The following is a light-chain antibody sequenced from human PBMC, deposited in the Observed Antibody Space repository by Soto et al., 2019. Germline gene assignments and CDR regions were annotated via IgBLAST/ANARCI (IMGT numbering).Light chain of an antibody. J-gene: IGLJ1*01. CDR3: TSYTISSTLRYV. V-gene: IGLV2-14*01. CDR2: DVS. Sequence: QSALTQPAPVSGSPGQSITISCTGTSSDVGAYKYVSWYQQHPGKAPRLMMYDVSNRPSGVSTRFSGSKSGNTASLTISGLQAEDEADYYCTSYTISSTLRYVFGTGTKLTVL. CDR1: SSDVGAYKY.